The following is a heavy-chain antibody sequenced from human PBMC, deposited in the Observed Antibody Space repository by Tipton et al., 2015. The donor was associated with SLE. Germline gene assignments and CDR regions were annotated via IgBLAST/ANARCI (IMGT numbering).Heavy chain of an antibody. J-gene: IGHJ5*02. D-gene: IGHD6-6*01. CDR3: ARDISIAGRPMMRFDP. CDR2: INTSGNS. V-gene: IGHV4-4*07. Sequence: TLSLTCAVYGGSFSGYYWSWIRQPAGKGLEWIGRINTSGNSNYNPSLKSRVTMSVDTSKNQLSLNLKSVTAADTGVYYCARDISIAGRPMMRFDPWGQGSLVTVSS. CDR1: GGSFSGYY.